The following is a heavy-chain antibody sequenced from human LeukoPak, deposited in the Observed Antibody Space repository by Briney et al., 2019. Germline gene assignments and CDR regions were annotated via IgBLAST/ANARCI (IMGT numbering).Heavy chain of an antibody. Sequence: SETLSHTCTVSGGSISSGSYFWSWIRQPAGKGLGWIGRIYTSGSTNYNPSLKSRVTISVDTSKNQFSLKLSSVTAADTAVYYCASDRIEVDAFDIWGQGTMVTVSS. J-gene: IGHJ3*02. CDR1: GGSISSGSYF. CDR3: ASDRIEVDAFDI. D-gene: IGHD2-15*01. V-gene: IGHV4-61*02. CDR2: IYTSGST.